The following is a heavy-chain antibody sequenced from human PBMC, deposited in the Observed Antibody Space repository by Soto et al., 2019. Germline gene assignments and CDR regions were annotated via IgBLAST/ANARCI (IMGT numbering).Heavy chain of an antibody. D-gene: IGHD2-15*01. CDR1: GFTFSSYA. V-gene: IGHV3-30*04. CDR3: ARDLLVVAASLDY. CDR2: ISYDGSNK. J-gene: IGHJ4*02. Sequence: GGSLRLSCAASGFTFSSYAMHWVRQAPGKGLEWVAVISYDGSNKYYADSVKGRFTISRDNSKNTLYLQMNSLRAEDTAVYYCARDLLVVAASLDYWGQGTLVTVSS.